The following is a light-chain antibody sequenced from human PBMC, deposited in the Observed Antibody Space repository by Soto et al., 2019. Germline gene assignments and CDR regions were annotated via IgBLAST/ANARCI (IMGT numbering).Light chain of an antibody. CDR3: SSYTSSTTLSSV. CDR2: EVS. J-gene: IGLJ7*01. V-gene: IGLV2-14*01. CDR1: SSDVGGYNY. Sequence: QSALTQPASVYGSPGQSITISCTGTSSDVGGYNYVSWYQQHPGKAPKLMIYEVSNRPSGVSNRFSGAKSGNTASLTISGRQAEDEADDYCSSYTSSTTLSSVFGGGTQLTVL.